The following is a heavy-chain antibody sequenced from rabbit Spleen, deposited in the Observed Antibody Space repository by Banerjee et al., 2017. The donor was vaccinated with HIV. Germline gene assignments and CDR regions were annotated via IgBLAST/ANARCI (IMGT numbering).Heavy chain of an antibody. J-gene: IGHJ6*01. CDR2: IATGSGNT. CDR3: ARDTGSSFSSYGLDL. V-gene: IGHV1S40*01. Sequence: QSLEESGGDLVKPGASLTLTCTASGVSFSSNYYMCWVRQAPGKGLEWIACIATGSGNTYYASWAKGRFTISKTSSTTVTLQMTSLTAADTATYFCARDTGSSFSSYGLDLWGPGTLVTVS. D-gene: IGHD8-1*01. CDR1: GVSFSSNYY.